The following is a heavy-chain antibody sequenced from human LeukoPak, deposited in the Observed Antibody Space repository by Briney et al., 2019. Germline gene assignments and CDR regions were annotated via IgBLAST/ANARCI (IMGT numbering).Heavy chain of an antibody. CDR2: ISAYNGNT. D-gene: IGHD3-22*01. J-gene: IGHJ6*03. CDR1: GYTFTSYG. Sequence: ASVKVSCKASGYTFTSYGISWVRQAPGQGLEWMGWISAYNGNTNYAQKLQGRVTMTTDTSTSTAYMELRSLRSDDTAVYYCARAATPASAQQGTMILRGYYMDVWGKGTTVTVSS. CDR3: ARAATPASAQQGTMILRGYYMDV. V-gene: IGHV1-18*01.